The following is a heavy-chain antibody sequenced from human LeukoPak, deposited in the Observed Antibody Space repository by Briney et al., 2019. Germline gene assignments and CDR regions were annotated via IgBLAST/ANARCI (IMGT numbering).Heavy chain of an antibody. CDR3: AKDEGY. V-gene: IGHV3-30*18. CDR1: GFTFSSYG. CDR2: ISYDGSNK. J-gene: IGHJ4*02. Sequence: GGSLRLSCAASGFTFSSYGMHWVRQAPGKGLEWVAVISYDGSNKYYADSVKGRFTISRDNSKNTLYLQMNSLRAEDTAVYYCAKDEGYWGQGTLVTVSS.